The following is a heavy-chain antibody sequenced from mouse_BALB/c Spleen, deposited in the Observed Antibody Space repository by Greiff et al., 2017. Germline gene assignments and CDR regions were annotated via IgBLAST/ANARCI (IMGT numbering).Heavy chain of an antibody. D-gene: IGHD2-3*01. CDR2: ISSGGST. V-gene: IGHV5-6-5*01. CDR3: ARCYDEAMDY. J-gene: IGHJ4*01. CDR1: GFTFSSYA. Sequence: EVLLVESGGGLVKPGGSLKLSCAASGFTFSSYAMSWVRQTPEKRLEWVASISSGGSTYFPDSVKGRCTISRDNARNILYLQSSRLRAEDTAMYYCARCYDEAMDYWGQGTSVTVSS.